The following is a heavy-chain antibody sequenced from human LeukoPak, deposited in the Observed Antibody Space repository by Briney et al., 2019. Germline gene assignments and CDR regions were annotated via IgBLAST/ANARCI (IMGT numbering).Heavy chain of an antibody. CDR3: ARERTTTPPSSYYYDSGGYFY. CDR1: RYTFTSYG. Sequence: ASVKVSCKASRYTFTSYGISWVRQAPGQGLEWMGWISAYTGNTNYAQKLQGRVTMTTDTSTSTAYMELRSLRSDDTAVYYCARERTTTPPSSYYYDSGGYFYWGQGTLVTVSS. V-gene: IGHV1-18*01. J-gene: IGHJ4*02. CDR2: ISAYTGNT. D-gene: IGHD3-22*01.